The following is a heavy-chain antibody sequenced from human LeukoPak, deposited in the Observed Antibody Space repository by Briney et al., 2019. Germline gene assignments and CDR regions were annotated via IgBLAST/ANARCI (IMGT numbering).Heavy chain of an antibody. V-gene: IGHV1-8*01. CDR3: ARGPRESSSIDC. J-gene: IGHJ4*02. Sequence: GASVKVSCKTSGYRFTNFDINWVRQAPGQGLEWMGWMNPDNGNTGYAQKFQGRVSMSGDTSITTAFMVLSSLRSDDTAVYFCARGPRESSSIDCWGQGTLVTVSS. CDR1: GYRFTNFD. D-gene: IGHD6-13*01. CDR2: MNPDNGNT.